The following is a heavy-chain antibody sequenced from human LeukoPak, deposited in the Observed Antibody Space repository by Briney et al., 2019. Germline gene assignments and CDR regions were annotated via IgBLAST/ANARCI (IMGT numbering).Heavy chain of an antibody. J-gene: IGHJ4*02. CDR1: GGSLNGYY. CDR3: ARGEALYSNYGFGY. CDR2: IYYSGST. V-gene: IGHV4-59*01. Sequence: SETLSLTCTVSGGSLNGYYWSLIRQPPGKGLEWIGYIYYSGSTNYNPSLKSRVTISIDTSKNQFSLKLTSVTAADTAVYYCARGEALYSNYGFGYWGQGTLVTVSS. D-gene: IGHD4-11*01.